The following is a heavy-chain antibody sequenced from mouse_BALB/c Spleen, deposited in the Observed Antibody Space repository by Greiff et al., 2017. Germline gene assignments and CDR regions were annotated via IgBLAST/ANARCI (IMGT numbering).Heavy chain of an antibody. D-gene: IGHD6-5*01. CDR2: IWAGGST. CDR3: ARGGFLYYYAMDY. Sequence: QVQLQQSGPGLVAPSQSLSITCTVSGFSLTSYGVHWVRQPPGKGLEWLGVIWAGGSTNYNSALMSRLSISKDNSKSQVFLKMNSLQTDDTAMYYCARGGFLYYYAMDYWGQGTSVTVSS. V-gene: IGHV2-9*02. CDR1: GFSLTSYG. J-gene: IGHJ4*01.